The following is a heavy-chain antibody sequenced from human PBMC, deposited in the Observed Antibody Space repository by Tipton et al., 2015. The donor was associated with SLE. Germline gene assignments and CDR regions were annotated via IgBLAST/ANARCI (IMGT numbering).Heavy chain of an antibody. J-gene: IGHJ4*02. CDR1: GGSISSSSYY. D-gene: IGHD1-1*01. CDR3: ARDRTTFDY. V-gene: IGHV4-39*07. CDR2: INHSGST. Sequence: TLSLTCTVSGGSISSSSYYWGWIRQPPGKGLEWIGEINHSGSTNYNPSLKSRVTISVDTSKNQFSLKLSSVTAADTAVYYCARDRTTFDYWGQGTLVTVSS.